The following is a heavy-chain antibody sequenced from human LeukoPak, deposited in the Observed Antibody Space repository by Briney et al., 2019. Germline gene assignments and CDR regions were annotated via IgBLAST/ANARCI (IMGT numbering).Heavy chain of an antibody. Sequence: GESLRISCKASGYTFTAYWIGWVRQMPGKGLEWMGIIYPGDSDTRYSPSFQGQVTISADKSISTAYLQWSSLKASDTAMYYCARQTTYGDHDFDYWGQGTLVTVSS. V-gene: IGHV5-51*01. CDR3: ARQTTYGDHDFDY. J-gene: IGHJ4*02. CDR1: GYTFTAYW. CDR2: IYPGDSDT. D-gene: IGHD4-17*01.